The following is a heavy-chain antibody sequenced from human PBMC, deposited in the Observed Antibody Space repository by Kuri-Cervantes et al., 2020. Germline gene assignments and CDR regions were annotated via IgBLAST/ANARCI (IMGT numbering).Heavy chain of an antibody. CDR2: ISYDGSNK. CDR1: GFTFSDYY. CDR3: AREIPFIVGPYAFDI. J-gene: IGHJ3*02. D-gene: IGHD1-26*01. Sequence: GGSLRLSCAASGFTFSDYYMSWIRQAPGKGLEWVAVISYDGSNKYYADSVKGRFTISRDNSKNTLYLQMNSLRAEDTAVYYCAREIPFIVGPYAFDIWGQGALVTVSS. V-gene: IGHV3-30-3*01.